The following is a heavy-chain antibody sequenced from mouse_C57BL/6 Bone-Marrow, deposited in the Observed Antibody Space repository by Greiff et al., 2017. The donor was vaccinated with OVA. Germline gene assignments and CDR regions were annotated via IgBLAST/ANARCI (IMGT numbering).Heavy chain of an antibody. CDR2: IWTGGGT. V-gene: IGHV2-9-1*01. CDR1: GFSLTSYA. J-gene: IGHJ1*01. Sequence: VKLVESGPGLVAPSQRLSITCTVSGFSLTSYAISLVRQPPGKGLEWLGVIWTGGGTNYNSALKSRLSISKDNSKSQVFLKMNSLQTDDTARYYCARKSYYDSSYDGYFDVWGAGTTVTVSS. CDR3: ARKSYYDSSYDGYFDV. D-gene: IGHD1-1*01.